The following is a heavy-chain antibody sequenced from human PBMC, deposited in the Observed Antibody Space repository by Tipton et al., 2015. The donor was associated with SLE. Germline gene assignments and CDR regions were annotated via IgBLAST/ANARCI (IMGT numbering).Heavy chain of an antibody. CDR3: ARTQLAVSDY. V-gene: IGHV4-34*01. Sequence: LRLSCAVYGGSFSGYYWSWIRQPPGKGLEWIGEINHSGSTNYNPSLKGRVTISVDTSKNQFSLTLSSVTAADTAVYYCARTQLAVSDYWGQGTLVTVSS. CDR2: INHSGST. J-gene: IGHJ4*02. CDR1: GGSFSGYY. D-gene: IGHD5-24*01.